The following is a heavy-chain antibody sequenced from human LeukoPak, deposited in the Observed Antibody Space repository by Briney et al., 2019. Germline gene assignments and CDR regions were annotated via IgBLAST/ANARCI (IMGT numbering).Heavy chain of an antibody. CDR2: IYNTGST. Sequence: GGSLRLSCAASGFTVSSNYMSWVRQAPGKGLEWVSVIYNTGSTFYADSVKGRFTISRDSPKNTVYLQMNSLRGEDTAVYYCACHYYGSATPDHWGQGTLVTVSS. V-gene: IGHV3-66*04. CDR3: ACHYYGSATPDH. J-gene: IGHJ4*02. CDR1: GFTVSSNY. D-gene: IGHD3-10*01.